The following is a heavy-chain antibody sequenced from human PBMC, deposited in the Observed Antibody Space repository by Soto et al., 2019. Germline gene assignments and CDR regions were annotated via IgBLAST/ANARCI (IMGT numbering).Heavy chain of an antibody. CDR1: GGSISSYY. D-gene: IGHD1-26*01. V-gene: IGHV4-59*01. Sequence: PSETLSLTCTVSGGSISSYYWSWIRQPPGKGLEWIGYIYYSGTTNYNPSLKSRVTISVDTSTNQFSLKLSSVTAADTAVYYCARYSGRYLYNWFDPWGQGTLVTVSS. J-gene: IGHJ5*02. CDR2: IYYSGTT. CDR3: ARYSGRYLYNWFDP.